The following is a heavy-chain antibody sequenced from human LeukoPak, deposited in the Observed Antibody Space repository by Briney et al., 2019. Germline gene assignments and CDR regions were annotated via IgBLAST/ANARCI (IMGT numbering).Heavy chain of an antibody. Sequence: GRSLRLSCAASGFTFSSYGMHWVRQAPGKGLEGVAVISYDGSKKYYADSVKGRFTTSRDNSKNTLYLQINSLTAEDTAPYYCAKHRGIAAAGHFAYWAQGTLVTASS. J-gene: IGHJ4*02. CDR3: AKHRGIAAAGHFAY. CDR2: ISYDGSKK. V-gene: IGHV3-30*18. CDR1: GFTFSSYG. D-gene: IGHD6-25*01.